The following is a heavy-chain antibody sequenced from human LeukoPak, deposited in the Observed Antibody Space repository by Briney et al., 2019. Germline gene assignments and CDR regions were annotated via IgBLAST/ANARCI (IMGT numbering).Heavy chain of an antibody. CDR3: AREPESTVTTSDY. J-gene: IGHJ4*02. CDR2: IYYSGST. D-gene: IGHD4-17*01. V-gene: IGHV4-39*07. CDR1: GDSISSSSYY. Sequence: PSETLSLTCTVSGDSISSSSYYWGWIRQPPGKGLEWIGSIYYSGSTYYNPSLKSRVTISVDTSKNQFSLKLSSVTAADTAVYYCAREPESTVTTSDYWGQGTLVTVSS.